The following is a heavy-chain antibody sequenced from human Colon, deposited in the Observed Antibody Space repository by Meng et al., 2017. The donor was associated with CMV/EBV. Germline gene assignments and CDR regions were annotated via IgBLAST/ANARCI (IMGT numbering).Heavy chain of an antibody. Sequence: DYDIQRGEQAPGQGLEWIGWIEPNRGGESDAPKFQGKVTMTGDTSISTAYMELSRLTYDDTAVYYCARGPSTPYSYGSGSSNWFDPWGQGSLVNVSS. CDR2: IEPNRGGE. J-gene: IGHJ5*02. CDR1: DYD. D-gene: IGHD3-10*01. CDR3: ARGPSTPYSYGSGSSNWFDP. V-gene: IGHV1-2*02.